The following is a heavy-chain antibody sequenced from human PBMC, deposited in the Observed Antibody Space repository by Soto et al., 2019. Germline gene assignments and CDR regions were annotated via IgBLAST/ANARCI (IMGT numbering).Heavy chain of an antibody. CDR3: ARAGGRSGGYSFDFDN. CDR1: GGTFSTYT. D-gene: IGHD1-26*01. CDR2: IIPRLGTV. J-gene: IGHJ4*02. V-gene: IGHV1-69*08. Sequence: QVQLVQSGAEVKEPGSSVKVSCKASGGTFSTYTISWVRQAPGQGLEWMGRIIPRLGTVTYAQKFQGRVTITADKSTSTASLELSSLRYEDTAVYYCARAGGRSGGYSFDFDNWGQGTLVTVSS.